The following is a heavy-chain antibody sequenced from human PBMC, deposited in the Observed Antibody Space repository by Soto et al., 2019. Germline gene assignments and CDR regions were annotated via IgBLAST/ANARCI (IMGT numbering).Heavy chain of an antibody. CDR2: INAGNGNT. D-gene: IGHD3-10*01. V-gene: IGHV1-3*01. CDR1: GYTFTSYA. Sequence: ASVKVSCKASGYTFTSYAMHWVRQAPGQRLEWMRWINAGNGNTKYSQKFQGRVTITRYTSASTAYMKLSSLRSEDTAVYYCARERGCYGSGSYTNWFDPWGQGTLVTVSS. J-gene: IGHJ5*02. CDR3: ARERGCYGSGSYTNWFDP.